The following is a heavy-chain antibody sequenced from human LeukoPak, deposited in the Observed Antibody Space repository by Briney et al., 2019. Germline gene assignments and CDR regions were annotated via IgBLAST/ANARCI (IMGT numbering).Heavy chain of an antibody. CDR1: GFTFGSSW. Sequence: GGSLRLSCAASGFTFGSSWMHWVRRAPGKGLDWVSRINSDGSSIAYADSVKGRFTISRDNAKNTLYLQMNSLRAEDTAVYYCARVGDYYDSSGYYSTRNWFDPWGQGTLVTVSS. V-gene: IGHV3-74*01. CDR3: ARVGDYYDSSGYYSTRNWFDP. CDR2: INSDGSSI. J-gene: IGHJ5*02. D-gene: IGHD3-22*01.